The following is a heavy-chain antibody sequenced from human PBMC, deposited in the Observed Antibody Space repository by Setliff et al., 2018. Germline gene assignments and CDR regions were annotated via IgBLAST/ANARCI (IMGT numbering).Heavy chain of an antibody. J-gene: IGHJ4*02. V-gene: IGHV1-18*01. CDR3: VRSSARQVVRAADFDF. CDR2: ISPYSGNT. D-gene: IGHD3-10*01. CDR1: GFRFTNFV. Sequence: ASVKVSCKTSGFRFTNFVFSWVRQAPGQGLEWLGSISPYSGNTNYPQWLQDRVTMTIDTSATTVYMELKSLRSDDTAVYYCVRSSARQVVRAADFDFWGQGTPVTVSS.